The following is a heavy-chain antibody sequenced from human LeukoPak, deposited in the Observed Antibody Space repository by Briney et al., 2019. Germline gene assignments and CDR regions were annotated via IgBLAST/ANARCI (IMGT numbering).Heavy chain of an antibody. CDR3: ARGYYDSSGYLVY. V-gene: IGHV1-69*04. D-gene: IGHD3-22*01. CDR1: GYTFTGYY. J-gene: IGHJ4*02. CDR2: IIPILGIA. Sequence: SVKVSCKASGYTFTGYYMHWVRQAPGQGLEWMGRIIPILGIANYAQKFQGRVTITADKSTSTAYVELSSLRSEDTAVYYCARGYYDSSGYLVYWGQGTLVTVSS.